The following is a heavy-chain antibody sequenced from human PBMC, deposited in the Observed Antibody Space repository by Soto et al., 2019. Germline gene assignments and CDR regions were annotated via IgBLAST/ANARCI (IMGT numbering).Heavy chain of an antibody. CDR1: GFTFSSYA. Sequence: EVQLLESGGGLVQPGGSLRLSCAASGFTFSSYAMSWVRQAPGKGLEWVSAISGSGGSTYYADSVKGRFTISRDNPKNTLYLQMNSLRAEDTAVYYCAKDLGYSSSSGDYWGQGTLVTVSS. V-gene: IGHV3-23*01. D-gene: IGHD6-6*01. CDR3: AKDLGYSSSSGDY. CDR2: ISGSGGST. J-gene: IGHJ4*02.